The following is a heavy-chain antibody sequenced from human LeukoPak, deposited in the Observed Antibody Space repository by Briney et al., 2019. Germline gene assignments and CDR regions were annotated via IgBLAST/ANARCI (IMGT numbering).Heavy chain of an antibody. CDR3: ARGLTH. Sequence: SETLSLTCSVYGGSFSGYYWRWICQPPGKGLEWIGEINHSGNSNYNPSLKSRVTISVDTSKNQFSLKLNSVTAADTGVYYCARGLTHWGQGTLVTVSS. V-gene: IGHV4-34*01. CDR1: GGSFSGYY. CDR2: INHSGNS. J-gene: IGHJ4*02.